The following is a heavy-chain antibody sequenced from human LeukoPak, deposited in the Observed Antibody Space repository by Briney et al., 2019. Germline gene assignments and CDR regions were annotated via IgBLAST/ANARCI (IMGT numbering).Heavy chain of an antibody. Sequence: GGSLRLSCAASGFTFSFYAMHWVRQAPGKGLEWVAVISYDGTNKYYADSVKGRFTISRDTSKNTLFLQMNSLRAEDTAVYYCARARIRLGGWYAFDYWGQGTLVTVLS. CDR2: ISYDGTNK. D-gene: IGHD6-19*01. CDR3: ARARIRLGGWYAFDY. CDR1: GFTFSFYA. J-gene: IGHJ4*02. V-gene: IGHV3-30-3*01.